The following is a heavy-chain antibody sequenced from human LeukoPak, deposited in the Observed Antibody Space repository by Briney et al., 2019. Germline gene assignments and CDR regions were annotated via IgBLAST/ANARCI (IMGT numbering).Heavy chain of an antibody. Sequence: SETLSLTCAVYGGSFSGYYWSWIRQPPGKGLEWIGEINHSGSTNYNPSLKSRVTISVDTSKNQFSLQLNSVTPEDTAVYYCAREWSYDDNFDYWGQGTLVTVSS. CDR2: INHSGST. V-gene: IGHV4-34*01. D-gene: IGHD1-26*01. CDR1: GGSFSGYY. J-gene: IGHJ4*02. CDR3: AREWSYDDNFDY.